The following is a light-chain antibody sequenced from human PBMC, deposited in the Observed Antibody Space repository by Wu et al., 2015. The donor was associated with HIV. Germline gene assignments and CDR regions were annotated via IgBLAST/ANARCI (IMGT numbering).Light chain of an antibody. V-gene: IGKV3-20*01. CDR2: GAF. Sequence: LTQSPGTLSLSPGERATLSCRASESLTRNYLAWYQQKPGQAPRLLIYGAFNRATGIPGRFSGSGSGTDFTLTISSLQPDDFASYYCQQYEDYPLTFGGGTKVQIK. J-gene: IGKJ4*01. CDR1: ESLTRNY. CDR3: QQYEDYPLT.